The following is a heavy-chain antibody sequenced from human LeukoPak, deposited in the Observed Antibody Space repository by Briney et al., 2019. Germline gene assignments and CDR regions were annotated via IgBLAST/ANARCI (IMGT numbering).Heavy chain of an antibody. V-gene: IGHV3-9*01. J-gene: IGHJ4*02. Sequence: GRSLRLSCAASGFTFDDYGMHWVRRAPGKGLEWVSGINWNSDIIVYADSVKGRFTISRDNARNSLYLQMNSLRSEDTAFYYCARDYKAVAGSASHFDSWGQGTLVTVSS. CDR2: INWNSDII. D-gene: IGHD6-19*01. CDR3: ARDYKAVAGSASHFDS. CDR1: GFTFDDYG.